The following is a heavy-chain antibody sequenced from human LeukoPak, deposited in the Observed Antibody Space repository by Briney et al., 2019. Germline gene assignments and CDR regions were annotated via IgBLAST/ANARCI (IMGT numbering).Heavy chain of an antibody. Sequence: GGSLRLSCAASGFIFSSYEMNWVRQAPGKGLGWISYISSSGSTRYYADSVKGRFTISRDNAKNSLYLQMNSLRAEDTAVYYCARGIGVDYWGQGTLVTVSS. J-gene: IGHJ4*02. D-gene: IGHD2/OR15-2a*01. CDR1: GFIFSSYE. CDR3: ARGIGVDY. CDR2: ISSSGSTR. V-gene: IGHV3-48*03.